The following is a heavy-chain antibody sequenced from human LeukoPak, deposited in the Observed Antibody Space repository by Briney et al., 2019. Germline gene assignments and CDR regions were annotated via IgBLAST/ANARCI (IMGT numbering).Heavy chain of an antibody. CDR3: ARGGSGSGSYLTPYYMDV. CDR1: GGTFSSYA. Sequence: GASVKVSCKASGGTFSSYAISWVRQAPGQGLEWMGGIIPIFGTANYAQKFQGRVTITADESTSTAYMELSSLRSEDTAVYYCARGGSGSGSYLTPYYMDVWGKGTTVTISS. D-gene: IGHD3-10*01. J-gene: IGHJ6*03. CDR2: IIPIFGTA. V-gene: IGHV1-69*01.